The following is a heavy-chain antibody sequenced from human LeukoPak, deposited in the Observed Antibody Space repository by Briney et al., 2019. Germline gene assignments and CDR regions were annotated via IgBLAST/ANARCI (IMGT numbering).Heavy chain of an antibody. V-gene: IGHV3-21*01. CDR2: ISSSSSYI. CDR1: GFTFSSYS. J-gene: IGHJ4*02. CDR3: ARDLNSIGPFTSGSYSDY. D-gene: IGHD1-26*01. Sequence: GGSLRPSCAASGFTFSSYSMNWVRQAPGKGLEWVSSISSSSSYIYYADSVKGRFTISRDNAKNSLYLQTNSLRAEDTAVYYCARDLNSIGPFTSGSYSDYWGQGTLVTVSS.